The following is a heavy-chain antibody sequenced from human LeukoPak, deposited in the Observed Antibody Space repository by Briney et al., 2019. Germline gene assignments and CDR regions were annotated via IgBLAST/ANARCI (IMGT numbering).Heavy chain of an antibody. V-gene: IGHV4-34*01. CDR2: INHSGST. Sequence: PSETLSLTCAVYGGSFSGYYWSWIRQPPGKGLEWIGEINHSGSTNYNPSLKSRVTISVDTSKNQFSLKLSSVTAADTAVYYCARDTGFHMDVWGKGTTVTVSS. CDR1: GGSFSGYY. D-gene: IGHD4-17*01. CDR3: ARDTGFHMDV. J-gene: IGHJ6*03.